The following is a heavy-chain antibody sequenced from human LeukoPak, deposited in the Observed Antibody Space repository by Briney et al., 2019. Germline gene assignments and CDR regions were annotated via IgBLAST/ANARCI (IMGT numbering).Heavy chain of an antibody. D-gene: IGHD6-19*01. CDR1: GFTFSSYA. Sequence: GGSLRLSCPASGFTFSSYAMSWVRQAPGKGLEWGSAISGSGGSTYYADSVKGRFTISRDNSKNTLYLQMNSLRAEDTAVYYCAKGLAVAGLPFDYWGQGTLVTVSS. CDR2: ISGSGGST. J-gene: IGHJ4*02. V-gene: IGHV3-23*01. CDR3: AKGLAVAGLPFDY.